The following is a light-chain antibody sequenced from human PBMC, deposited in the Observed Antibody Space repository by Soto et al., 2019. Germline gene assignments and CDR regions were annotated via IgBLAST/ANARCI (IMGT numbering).Light chain of an antibody. V-gene: IGKV3-11*01. CDR1: QSVGSN. CDR2: DAS. CDR3: QQSSDWPST. J-gene: IGKJ4*01. Sequence: EIVLTQSPATLSLSPGDRATLSCRASQSVGSNLGWYQQRPGQAPRLLIYDASNRATGIPARFSGSGSGTDFPLTISRLDPEDFAVYYCQQSSDWPSTFGGGTKVEIK.